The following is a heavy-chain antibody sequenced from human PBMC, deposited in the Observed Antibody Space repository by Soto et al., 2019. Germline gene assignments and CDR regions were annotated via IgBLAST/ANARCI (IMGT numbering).Heavy chain of an antibody. CDR2: ITTTGDAT. Sequence: ELAESGGGRVRPGGSLKLPCEAFGFTFGTFSLIWVAQVPGKGLEWVCSITTTGDATMADSVRGRFTVSRDNARKSLFLNMANLTAEDTALYYCTRRGDCTSALCYLFGSSWYFDLWGRGTLVTVSS. J-gene: IGHJ2*01. CDR1: GFTFGTFS. D-gene: IGHD2-21*02. CDR3: TRRGDCTSALCYLFGSSWYFDL. V-gene: IGHV3-21*02.